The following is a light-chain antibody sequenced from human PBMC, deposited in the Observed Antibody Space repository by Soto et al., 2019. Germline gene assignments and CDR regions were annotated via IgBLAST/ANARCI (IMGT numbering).Light chain of an antibody. Sequence: QSVLTQPASVSGSRGQSITISCTGTSSDVGNYNFVSWYQHYPGKVPKLLIYEVTNRPSGVSNRFSGSKSGNTASLTISGLQAEDEADYYCSSYTSSSTRVFGTGTNLTVL. V-gene: IGLV2-14*01. CDR3: SSYTSSSTRV. J-gene: IGLJ1*01. CDR2: EVT. CDR1: SSDVGNYNF.